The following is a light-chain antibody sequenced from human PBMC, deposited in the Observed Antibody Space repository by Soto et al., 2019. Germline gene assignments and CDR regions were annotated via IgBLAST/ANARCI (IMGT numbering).Light chain of an antibody. CDR3: QQYGSSPQT. J-gene: IGKJ1*01. CDR2: AVS. CDR1: ESISTN. V-gene: IGKV3-15*01. Sequence: EIVMTQSPATLPVSPGERVTLSCRASESISTNLAWYQQKPGQAPRLVIYAVSSRAAGVPARFSGSGSGTEFTLTISSLQSEDFAVYYCQQYGSSPQTFGQGTKVDIK.